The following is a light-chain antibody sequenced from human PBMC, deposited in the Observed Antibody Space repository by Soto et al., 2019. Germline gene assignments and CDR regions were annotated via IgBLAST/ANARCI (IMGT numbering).Light chain of an antibody. V-gene: IGKV4-1*01. CDR1: QSVLYSSNNKNY. Sequence: DIVMTQSPDSLAVSLGERATINCKSSQSVLYSSNNKNYLAWYQQKPGQPPKLLIYWASTRESGVPDRFSGRGSGTDFSLTISSLQAEDVAVYYCQQYYSTPFTFGPGTTVDIK. J-gene: IGKJ3*01. CDR3: QQYYSTPFT. CDR2: WAS.